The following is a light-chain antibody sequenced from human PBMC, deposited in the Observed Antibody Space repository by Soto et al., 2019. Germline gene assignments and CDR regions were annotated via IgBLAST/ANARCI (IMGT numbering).Light chain of an antibody. V-gene: IGKV1-39*01. CDR3: QQTYSIPRT. J-gene: IGKJ4*01. CDR2: AAS. Sequence: DIQLTQSPSSLSASVGDRVTITCRASQSISTYLNWYQQKPGKAPKLLISAASSLHSGVPSRFSGSGSGTDFTLTISSLHPEDFATYYCQQTYSIPRTFGGGTKVDIK. CDR1: QSISTY.